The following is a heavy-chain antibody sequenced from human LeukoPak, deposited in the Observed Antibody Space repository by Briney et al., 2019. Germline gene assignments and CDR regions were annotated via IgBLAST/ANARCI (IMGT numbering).Heavy chain of an antibody. V-gene: IGHV7-4-1*02. CDR3: ARGWQWLVHSTYYYYMDV. Sequence: GASVKVSCKASGYTFTSYAMNWVRQAPGQGLEWMGWINTNTGNPTYAQGFTGRFVFSLDTSVSTAYLQISSLKAEGTAVYYCARGWQWLVHSTYYYYMDVWGKGTTVTVSS. CDR1: GYTFTSYA. D-gene: IGHD6-19*01. J-gene: IGHJ6*03. CDR2: INTNTGNP.